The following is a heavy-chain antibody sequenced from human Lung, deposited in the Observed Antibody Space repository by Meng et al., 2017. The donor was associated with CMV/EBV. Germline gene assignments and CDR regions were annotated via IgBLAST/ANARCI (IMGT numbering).Heavy chain of an antibody. CDR2: IPHRGSS. V-gene: IGHV4-4*02. D-gene: IGHD3-10*01. CDR1: GDSITNHNW. Sequence: QVQLRGSGPALVKPSETLSLTVAVSGDSITNHNWWAWVRQPPGKGLEWIGEIPHRGSSAYNPSLKSRVSMSIDKSKNQFSLKLTSVTAADTAVYHCLRRSGGSVWGQGTLVTVSS. J-gene: IGHJ1*01. CDR3: LRRSGGSV.